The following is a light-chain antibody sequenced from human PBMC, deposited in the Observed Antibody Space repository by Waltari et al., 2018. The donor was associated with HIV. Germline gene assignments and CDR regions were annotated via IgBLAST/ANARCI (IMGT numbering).Light chain of an antibody. V-gene: IGLV2-14*03. CDR3: SSYTSSDTRI. CDR2: DVT. Sequence: QSALTQPPSVSGSPGQSITITCPGTSSTLAGHNHVSWYQQHPGKAPKVVIYDVTNRPSGVSDRFSGSKSGNTASLTISGLQAEDEADYYCSSYTSSDTRIFGGGTKLTVL. CDR1: SSTLAGHNH. J-gene: IGLJ2*01.